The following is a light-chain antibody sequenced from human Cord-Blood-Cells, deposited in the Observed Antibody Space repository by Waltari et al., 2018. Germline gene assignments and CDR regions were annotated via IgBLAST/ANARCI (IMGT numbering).Light chain of an antibody. CDR2: QLS. Sequence: QSALTQPPSASGSPGQSVTISCTGTSRDVGGYNHVSSYQQHPAKAPNLMIYQLSHRPSGVPDRFSGSTSGNTASLTFSGLQSEDEADYSCSSYAGSNNLVFGGGTKLPVL. V-gene: IGLV2-8*01. J-gene: IGLJ2*01. CDR3: SSYAGSNNLV. CDR1: SRDVGGYNH.